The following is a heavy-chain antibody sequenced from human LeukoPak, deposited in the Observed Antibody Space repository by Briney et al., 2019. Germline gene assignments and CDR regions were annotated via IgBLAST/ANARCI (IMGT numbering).Heavy chain of an antibody. V-gene: IGHV3-21*01. Sequence: GGSLRLSCAASGFAFRSYTMNWVRQAPGKGLEWVSSISSSSSSIYYADSVKGRFTISRDNAKKSLYLQMNSLRAEDTAMYYCARGFCTSTSCYGSYWGQGTLVTVSS. CDR3: ARGFCTSTSCYGSY. CDR1: GFAFRSYT. J-gene: IGHJ4*02. CDR2: ISSSSSSI. D-gene: IGHD2-2*01.